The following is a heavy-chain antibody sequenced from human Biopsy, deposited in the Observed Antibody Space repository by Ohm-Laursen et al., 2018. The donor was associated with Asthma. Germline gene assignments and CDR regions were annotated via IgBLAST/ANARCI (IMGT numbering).Heavy chain of an antibody. D-gene: IGHD3-22*01. CDR1: GFTFSSYG. V-gene: IGHV3-33*08. CDR2: IWYDGSNK. Sequence: SLRLSCTASGFTFSSYGMHWVRQAPGKGLEWVAVIWYDGSNKYYADSVKGRFTISRDNSKNTLYLQMNSLRAEDTAVYYCARDFYDSSGYLHFDYWGQGTLVTVSS. CDR3: ARDFYDSSGYLHFDY. J-gene: IGHJ4*02.